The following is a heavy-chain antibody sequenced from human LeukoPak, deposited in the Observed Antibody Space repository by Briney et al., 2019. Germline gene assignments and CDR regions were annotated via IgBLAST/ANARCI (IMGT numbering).Heavy chain of an antibody. D-gene: IGHD1-26*01. V-gene: IGHV3-15*01. CDR2: IKSKTDGGTT. J-gene: IGHJ4*02. Sequence: PGGSLRLSCAASGFTFSNAWMSWVRQAPGKGLEWVGRIKSKTDGGTTDYAAPVKGRFTISRDDSKNTLYLQMNSLKTEDTAVYYCTTDPYLIVGATGGGGVFDYWGQGTLVTVSS. CDR3: TTDPYLIVGATGGGGVFDY. CDR1: GFTFSNAW.